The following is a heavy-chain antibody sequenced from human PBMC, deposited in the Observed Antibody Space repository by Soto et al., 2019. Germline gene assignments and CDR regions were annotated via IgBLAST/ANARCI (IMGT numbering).Heavy chain of an antibody. J-gene: IGHJ4*02. CDR2: IFYFGST. V-gene: IGHV4-59*08. CDR1: GGSISSYD. D-gene: IGHD3-9*01. CDR3: GRHSPNFAWLSQFDS. Sequence: PSETLSLTCTVSGGSISSYDWSWIRQTPGKGLEWIGYIFYFGSTNYNPSLKSRVTLSIDTSKNQLSLKLSSVTAADTAVYYCGRHSPNFAWLSQFDSWGQGTLVTASP.